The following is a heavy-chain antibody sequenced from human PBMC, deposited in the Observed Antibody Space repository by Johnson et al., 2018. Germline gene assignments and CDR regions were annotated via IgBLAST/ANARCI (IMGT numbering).Heavy chain of an antibody. CDR2: IWSDGSNK. Sequence: VQLVQSGGGVVQPGRSLRLSCAASGFTFSSYGMHWVRQAPGKGLEWVAVIWSDGSNKYYADSVKGRFTISRDHSKNTLYLQMNSLRAEDTAGYDCARDPPPPGSGPYYQGDIWGQGTMVSVSS. D-gene: IGHD3-10*01. CDR1: GFTFSSYG. J-gene: IGHJ3*02. V-gene: IGHV3-33*01. CDR3: ARDPPPPGSGPYYQGDI.